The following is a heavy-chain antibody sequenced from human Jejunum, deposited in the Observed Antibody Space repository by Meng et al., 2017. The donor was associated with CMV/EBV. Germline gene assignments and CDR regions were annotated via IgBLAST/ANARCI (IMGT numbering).Heavy chain of an antibody. Sequence: GFTLSTYAMSWVRQAPGKGLEWVSSLSGTGGGPTYSEDSVKGRFTISRDNPRNTLYLQMDSLRADDTAVYFCAKSTLSTWSTFDAWGQGTLVTVSS. CDR2: LSGTGGGPT. J-gene: IGHJ4*02. V-gene: IGHV3-23*01. CDR1: GFTLSTYA. CDR3: AKSTLSTWSTFDA. D-gene: IGHD6-13*01.